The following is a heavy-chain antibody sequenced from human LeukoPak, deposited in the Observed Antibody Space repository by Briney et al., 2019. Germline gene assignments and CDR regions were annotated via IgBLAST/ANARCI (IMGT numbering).Heavy chain of an antibody. CDR3: ARDFGANGDYVWFDP. CDR2: ISSSGSMI. CDR1: GFTFSSYE. V-gene: IGHV3-48*03. J-gene: IGHJ5*02. Sequence: GGSLRLSCAASGFTFSSYEMNWVRQAPGRGLEWLSYISSSGSMIYHADSVKGRFTISRDNAKNSLYLQMNSLRVEDSAVYYCARDFGANGDYVWFDPWGQGTLVTVSS. D-gene: IGHD4-17*01.